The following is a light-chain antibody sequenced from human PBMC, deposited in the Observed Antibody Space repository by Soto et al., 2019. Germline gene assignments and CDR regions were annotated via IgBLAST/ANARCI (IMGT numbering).Light chain of an antibody. Sequence: EIVLTQSPGTLSLFPGERATLSCRASQSISSSYLAWYQQKPGQAPRLLIHGASNRATGIPDRFSGAGSGTDFPLPISRLEPEDFAVYYCHQYGSAPAWTFGQGTKVEIK. J-gene: IGKJ1*01. CDR1: QSISSSY. CDR3: HQYGSAPAWT. V-gene: IGKV3-20*01. CDR2: GAS.